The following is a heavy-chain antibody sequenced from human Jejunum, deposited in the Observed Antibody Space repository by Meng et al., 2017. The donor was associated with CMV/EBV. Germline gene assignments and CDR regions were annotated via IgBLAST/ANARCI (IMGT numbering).Heavy chain of an antibody. V-gene: IGHV1-18*01. D-gene: IGHD6-19*01. Sequence: FSFTAYGVSWVRPAPGQGLEWMGWTSAYNGNTDYAQKFLDRVTMTTDTTTNTAYMELRSLRSDDTAVYYCARVGSTGWFRAYYFDSWGQGTLVTVSS. J-gene: IGHJ4*02. CDR1: FSFTAYG. CDR3: ARVGSTGWFRAYYFDS. CDR2: TSAYNGNT.